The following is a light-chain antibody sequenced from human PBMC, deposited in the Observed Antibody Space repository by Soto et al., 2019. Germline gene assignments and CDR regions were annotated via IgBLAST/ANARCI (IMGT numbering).Light chain of an antibody. V-gene: IGKV3-15*01. CDR1: ETVATN. J-gene: IGKJ1*01. CDR2: GAS. Sequence: EVVMTQSPATLSVSPGERATLSCRASETVATNLAWYQQKPGQAPRLLISGASTRAAGISDRFRGSGSGTEFTLTISSLRSEDSAISYCQQYFEWPPMNFGQGTKVEI. CDR3: QQYFEWPPMN.